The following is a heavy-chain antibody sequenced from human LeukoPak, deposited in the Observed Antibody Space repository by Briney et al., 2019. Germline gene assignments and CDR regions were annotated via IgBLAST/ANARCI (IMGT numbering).Heavy chain of an antibody. CDR3: ARRGGSFQFDY. CDR2: VSTYNGNT. Sequence: ATVKVSCKASGYTFSSYGISWVRQAPGQGLEWMGWVSTYNGNTNYAQKLQGRVTMTTDTSTSTAYMELRSLRSDDTAVYYCARRGGSFQFDYWGQGTLVTVSS. V-gene: IGHV1-18*01. D-gene: IGHD1-26*01. J-gene: IGHJ4*02. CDR1: GYTFSSYG.